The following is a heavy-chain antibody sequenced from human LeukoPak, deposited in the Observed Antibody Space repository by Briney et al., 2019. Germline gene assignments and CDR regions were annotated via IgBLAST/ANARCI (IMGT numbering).Heavy chain of an antibody. CDR1: GGSISSSSYY. CDR3: ARVSGDLDY. J-gene: IGHJ4*02. V-gene: IGHV4-39*01. CDR2: IYYSGST. Sequence: PSETLSLTCTVSGGSISSSSYYWGWIRQPPGKGLEWIGSIYYSGSTYYNPSLKSRVTISVDTSKNQFSLKLSSVTAADTAVYYCARVSGDLDYWGQGTLVTVSS. D-gene: IGHD7-27*01.